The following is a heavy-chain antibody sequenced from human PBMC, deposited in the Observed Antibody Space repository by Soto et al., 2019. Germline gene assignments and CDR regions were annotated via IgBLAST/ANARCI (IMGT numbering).Heavy chain of an antibody. Sequence: SETLSLTCAVSGGSISSSNWWCWVRQPPGKGLEWIGEIYHSGSTNYNPSLKSRVTISVDKSKNQFSLKLSSVTAADTAVYYCARDGDYARLVGWFDPWGQGTLVTVSS. D-gene: IGHD2-8*02. CDR2: IYHSGST. V-gene: IGHV4-4*02. CDR1: GGSISSSNW. CDR3: ARDGDYARLVGWFDP. J-gene: IGHJ5*02.